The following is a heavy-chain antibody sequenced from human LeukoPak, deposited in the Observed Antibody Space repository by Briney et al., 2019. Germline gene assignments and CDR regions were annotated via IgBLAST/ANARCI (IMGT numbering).Heavy chain of an antibody. Sequence: GGSLRLSCAASGFTFSSCGMHWVRQAPGKGLEWVAVIWYDGSNKYYADSVKGRFTISRDNSKNTLYLQMNSLRAEDTAVYYCARDQPGSSWLDYWGQGTLVTVSS. CDR3: ARDQPGSSWLDY. CDR2: IWYDGSNK. CDR1: GFTFSSCG. V-gene: IGHV3-33*01. D-gene: IGHD6-13*01. J-gene: IGHJ4*02.